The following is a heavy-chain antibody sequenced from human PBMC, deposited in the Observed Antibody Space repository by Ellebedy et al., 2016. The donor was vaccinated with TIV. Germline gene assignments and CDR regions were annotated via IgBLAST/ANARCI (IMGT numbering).Heavy chain of an antibody. Sequence: AASVKVSCKTSGYTFSRYDISWARQVPGQGPEWLGWVSPYNGNTNYAQKIQGRVTMSTDTSTTTAYMELRNLRSDDTAVYYCAREIRVAARGGKRVADYWGQGTLVTVSS. J-gene: IGHJ4*02. V-gene: IGHV1-18*04. CDR2: VSPYNGNT. CDR1: GYTFSRYD. CDR3: AREIRVAARGGKRVADY. D-gene: IGHD3-16*01.